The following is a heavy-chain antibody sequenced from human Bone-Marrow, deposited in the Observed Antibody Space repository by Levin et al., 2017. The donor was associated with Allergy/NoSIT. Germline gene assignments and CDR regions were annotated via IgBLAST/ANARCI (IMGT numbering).Heavy chain of an antibody. V-gene: IGHV3-74*01. Sequence: TGESLKISCVASGFNFDTAWMHWVRQAPGKRPVWVARIKNDGTNIAYADFVKGRFIISRDNGENSLYLQMSSLRAEDTAVYYCVKEHIVDPYFDSWGQGTLVNVSS. J-gene: IGHJ4*02. CDR2: IKNDGTNI. D-gene: IGHD2-15*01. CDR1: GFNFDTAW. CDR3: VKEHIVDPYFDS.